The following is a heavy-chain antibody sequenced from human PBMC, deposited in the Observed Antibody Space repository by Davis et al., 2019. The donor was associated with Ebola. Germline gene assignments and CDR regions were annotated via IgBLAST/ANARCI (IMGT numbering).Heavy chain of an antibody. CDR1: GDSISSNSDC. CDR2: INYRGTT. J-gene: IGHJ6*02. Sequence: PSETLSLTCTVSGDSISSNSDCWGWIRQPPGKGLEWIGSINYRGTTYYNPSLRSRVTISVDTSKNQFSLKLSSVTAADTAVYYCARRVAVAASLYWYGMDVWGQGTTVTVSS. D-gene: IGHD6-19*01. V-gene: IGHV4-39*01. CDR3: ARRVAVAASLYWYGMDV.